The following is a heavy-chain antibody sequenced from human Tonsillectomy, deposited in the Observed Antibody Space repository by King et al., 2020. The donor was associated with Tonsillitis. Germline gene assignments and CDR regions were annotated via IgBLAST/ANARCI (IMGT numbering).Heavy chain of an antibody. Sequence: VQLVESGGVVVQPGGSLRLSCAASGFTFDDYTMHWVRQAPGKGLEWVSLIYWDGGITYYADSVKGRFTISRDNSKNSLYLQMNSLRSEDTALYYCAKAGYSSAWYRGDKYYFDYWGQGTLVTVSS. D-gene: IGHD6-19*01. CDR3: AKAGYSSAWYRGDKYYFDY. CDR1: GFTFDDYT. V-gene: IGHV3-43*01. J-gene: IGHJ4*02. CDR2: IYWDGGIT.